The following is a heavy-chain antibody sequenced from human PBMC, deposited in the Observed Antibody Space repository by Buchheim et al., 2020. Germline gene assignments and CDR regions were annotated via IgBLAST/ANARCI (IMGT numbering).Heavy chain of an antibody. CDR1: GGSFSGYY. CDR3: ARDLGVPAASTYYYYGMDV. D-gene: IGHD2-2*01. Sequence: QVQLQQWGAGLLKPSETLSLTCAVYGGSFSGYYWSWIRQPPGKGLEWIGEINHSGSTNYNPSLKSRVTISVDTSKKQFSLKLSSVTAADTAVYYCARDLGVPAASTYYYYGMDVWGQGTT. J-gene: IGHJ6*02. V-gene: IGHV4-34*01. CDR2: INHSGST.